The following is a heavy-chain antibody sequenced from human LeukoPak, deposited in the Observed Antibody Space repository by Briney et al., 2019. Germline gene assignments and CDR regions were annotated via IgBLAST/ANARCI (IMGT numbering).Heavy chain of an antibody. V-gene: IGHV3-23*01. D-gene: IGHD3-22*01. CDR3: AKDQRIYYDSSGYYDY. CDR1: GFTFSSYA. Sequence: GRSLRLSCAASGFTFSSYAMSWVRQAPGKGLEWVSAISGSGGSTYYADSVKGRFTISRDNSKNTLYLQMNSLRAEDTAVYYCAKDQRIYYDSSGYYDYWGQGTLVTVSS. CDR2: ISGSGGST. J-gene: IGHJ4*02.